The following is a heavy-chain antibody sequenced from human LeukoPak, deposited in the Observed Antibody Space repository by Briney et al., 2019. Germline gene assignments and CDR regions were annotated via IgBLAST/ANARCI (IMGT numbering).Heavy chain of an antibody. CDR2: IYSGGST. D-gene: IGHD3-3*01. V-gene: IGHV3-53*01. CDR3: AKDLEDFWSGYYNPFFDY. Sequence: GGSLRLSCAASGFTVSSNYMSWVRQAPGKGLEWVSVIYSGGSTYYADSVKGRFTISRDNSKNTLYLQMNSLRAEDTAVYYCAKDLEDFWSGYYNPFFDYWGQGTLVTVSS. CDR1: GFTVSSNY. J-gene: IGHJ4*02.